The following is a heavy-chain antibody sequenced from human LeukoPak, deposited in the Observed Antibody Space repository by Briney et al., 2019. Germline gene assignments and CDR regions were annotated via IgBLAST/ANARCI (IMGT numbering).Heavy chain of an antibody. Sequence: GRSLRLSCAASGFTVSSNYMSWVRQAPGKGLEWVSVIYSGGSTYYADSVKGRFTISRDNSKNTLYLQMNSLRAEDTAVYYCARDRGYYYYYGMDVWGQGTTVTVSS. CDR2: IYSGGST. CDR3: ARDRGYYYYYGMDV. J-gene: IGHJ6*02. D-gene: IGHD3-10*01. V-gene: IGHV3-53*01. CDR1: GFTVSSNY.